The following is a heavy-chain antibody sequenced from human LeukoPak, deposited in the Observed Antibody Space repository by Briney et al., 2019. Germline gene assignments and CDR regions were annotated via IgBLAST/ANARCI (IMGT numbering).Heavy chain of an antibody. D-gene: IGHD6-19*01. Sequence: GGSLRLSCEASGFTFSSYGMSWVRQAPGKGLEWVSGISGSGGSTNYADSVKGRFTISRGNAKNSLYLQMNSLRAEDMALYYCAKDMGQWLGILDYWGQGTLVTVSS. J-gene: IGHJ4*02. CDR1: GFTFSSYG. V-gene: IGHV3-23*01. CDR2: ISGSGGST. CDR3: AKDMGQWLGILDY.